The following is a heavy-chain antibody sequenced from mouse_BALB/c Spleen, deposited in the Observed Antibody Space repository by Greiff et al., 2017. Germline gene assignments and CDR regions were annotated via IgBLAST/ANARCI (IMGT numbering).Heavy chain of an antibody. CDR3: PLYYGSSYGFAY. D-gene: IGHD1-1*01. Sequence: EVHLVESGAELVKPGASVKLSCTASGFNIKDTYMHWVKQRPEQGLEWIGRIDPANGNTKYDPKFQGKATITADTSSNTAYLQLSSLTSEDTAVYYCPLYYGSSYGFAYWGQGTLVTVSA. CDR2: IDPANGNT. J-gene: IGHJ3*01. V-gene: IGHV14-3*02. CDR1: GFNIKDTY.